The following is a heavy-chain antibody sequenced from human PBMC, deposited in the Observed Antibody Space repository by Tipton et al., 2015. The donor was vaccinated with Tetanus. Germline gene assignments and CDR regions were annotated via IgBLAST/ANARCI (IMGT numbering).Heavy chain of an antibody. V-gene: IGHV4-39*02. CDR3: ARRRYNWNRGGFDI. D-gene: IGHD1-20*01. J-gene: IGHJ3*02. CDR2: FYYSGSS. Sequence: TLSLTCAVSGRSLSGSTYYWGWIRQPPGKGLEWIGGFYYSGSSYYNSSLKSRVTISVDTSNNHFSLRLSSVTAADTAVYYCARRRYNWNRGGFDIWGQGTMVTVSS. CDR1: GRSLSGSTYY.